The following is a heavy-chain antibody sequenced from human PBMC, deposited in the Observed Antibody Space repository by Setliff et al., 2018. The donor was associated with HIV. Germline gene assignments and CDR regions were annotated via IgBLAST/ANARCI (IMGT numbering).Heavy chain of an antibody. V-gene: IGHV4-39*01. J-gene: IGHJ6*03. CDR1: AGSIGSSTYY. D-gene: IGHD6-13*01. CDR3: ARGARLLAGYSDRWDYYYMAV. CDR2: IYYSGST. Sequence: PSETLSLTCTVSAGSIGSSTYYWAWIRQPPGKGLEWIGTIYYSGSTYYNPSLRSRATISVDTSKNQFSLKLSSVTAADTAVYYCARGARLLAGYSDRWDYYYMAVWGKGTTVT.